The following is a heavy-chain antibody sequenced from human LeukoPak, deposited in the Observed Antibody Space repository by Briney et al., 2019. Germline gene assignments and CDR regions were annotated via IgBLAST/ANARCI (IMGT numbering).Heavy chain of an antibody. Sequence: GRSLRLSCVASGFSFSDFGIHWVRQAPGKGLEWVAVMWYDGRRTYYADSVKGRFTISRDTSKNTLYPQMSSLRAEDTAVYYCARDIDTTSHYGWFDPWGQGTLVTVSS. J-gene: IGHJ5*02. V-gene: IGHV3-33*01. CDR3: ARDIDTTSHYGWFDP. D-gene: IGHD2/OR15-2a*01. CDR1: GFSFSDFG. CDR2: MWYDGRRT.